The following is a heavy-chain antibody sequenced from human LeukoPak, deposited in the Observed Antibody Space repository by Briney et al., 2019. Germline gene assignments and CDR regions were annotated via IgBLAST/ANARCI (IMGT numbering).Heavy chain of an antibody. CDR2: ISWNSGSI. J-gene: IGHJ5*02. CDR3: AKATRSTHADGSGSYYNVYNWFDP. D-gene: IGHD3-10*01. Sequence: QTGGSLRLSCAASGFTFDDYAMHWVRQAPGKGLEWVSGISWNSGSIGYAVSVKGRFTISRDNAKNSLYLQMNSLRAEDTALYYCAKATRSTHADGSGSYYNVYNWFDPWGQGTLVTVSS. V-gene: IGHV3-9*01. CDR1: GFTFDDYA.